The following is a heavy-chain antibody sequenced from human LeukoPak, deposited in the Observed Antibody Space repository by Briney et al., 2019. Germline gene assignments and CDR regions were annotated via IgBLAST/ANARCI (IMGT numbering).Heavy chain of an antibody. D-gene: IGHD2-15*01. CDR3: AREDCSGGSCNWFDP. Sequence: PSETLSLTCTVSGGSISSYYWSWIRQPPGKGLEWIGYIYYSGSTNYNPSLKSRVTISVDTSKNQFSLKLSSVTAADTAVYYCAREDCSGGSCNWFDPWGQGTLVTVSS. J-gene: IGHJ5*02. CDR1: GGSISSYY. CDR2: IYYSGST. V-gene: IGHV4-59*01.